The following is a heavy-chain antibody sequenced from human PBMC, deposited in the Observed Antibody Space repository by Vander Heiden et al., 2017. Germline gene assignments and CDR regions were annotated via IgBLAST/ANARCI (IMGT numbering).Heavy chain of an antibody. CDR1: GGSISSSSYY. V-gene: IGHV4-39*01. J-gene: IGHJ6*02. CDR3: ARWGYSSSWNYYYYGMDV. D-gene: IGHD6-13*01. Sequence: QLQLQESGPGLVKPSETLSLTCTVSGGSISSSSYYWGWIRQPPGKGLEWIGSIYYSGSTYYNPSLKSRVTISVDTSKNQFSLKLSSVTAADTAVYYCARWGYSSSWNYYYYGMDVWGQGTTVTVSS. CDR2: IYYSGST.